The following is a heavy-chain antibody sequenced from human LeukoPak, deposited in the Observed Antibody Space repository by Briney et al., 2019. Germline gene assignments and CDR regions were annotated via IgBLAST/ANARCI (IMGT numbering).Heavy chain of an antibody. CDR1: GFTFSSYG. J-gene: IGHJ4*02. CDR2: IRYDGSNK. Sequence: AGGSLRLSCAASGFTFSSYGMHWVRQAPGKGLEWVAFIRYDGSNKYYADSVKGRFTISRDNSKNTLYLQMNSLRAEDTAVYYCAKGDDILTGYYNPADFDYWGQGTLVTVSS. V-gene: IGHV3-30*02. CDR3: AKGDDILTGYYNPADFDY. D-gene: IGHD3-9*01.